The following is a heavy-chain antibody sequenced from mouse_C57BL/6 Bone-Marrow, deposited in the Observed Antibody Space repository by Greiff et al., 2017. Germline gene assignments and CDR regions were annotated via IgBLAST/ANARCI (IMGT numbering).Heavy chain of an antibody. V-gene: IGHV1-55*01. D-gene: IGHD2-4*01. Sequence: QVQLQQPGAELVKPGASVKMSCKASGYTFTSYWITWVKQRPGQGLEWIGDIYPGSGSTNYNEKFKSKATLTVDKSSSTAYMQLSSLTSEDSAVYYCARSGRYYDYTFDYWGQGTTLTVSS. CDR3: ARSGRYYDYTFDY. CDR2: IYPGSGST. CDR1: GYTFTSYW. J-gene: IGHJ2*01.